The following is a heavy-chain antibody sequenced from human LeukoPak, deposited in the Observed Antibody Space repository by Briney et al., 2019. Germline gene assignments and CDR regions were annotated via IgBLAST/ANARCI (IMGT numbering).Heavy chain of an antibody. V-gene: IGHV5-51*01. CDR2: IYPGDSDT. D-gene: IGHD4-17*01. CDR1: GYSFISYC. CDR3: ARISYGDYYYYYMDV. J-gene: IGHJ6*03. Sequence: GESLKISCKGSGYSFISYCIGWVRQMPGKGLEWMVIIYPGDSDTRYSPSFQGQVTISADKSISTAYLQWSSLKASDTAMYYCARISYGDYYYYYMDVWGKGTTVTVSS.